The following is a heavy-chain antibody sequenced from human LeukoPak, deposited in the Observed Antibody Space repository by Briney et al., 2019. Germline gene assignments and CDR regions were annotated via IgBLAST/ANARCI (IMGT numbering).Heavy chain of an antibody. Sequence: GASVKVSCKASGGTFSSYAISWVRQAPGQGLEWMGRIIPIFGTANYAQKFQGRVTITTDESTSTASMELSSLRSEDTAVYYCAWGEVGSSSSVVYWGQGTLATVSS. J-gene: IGHJ4*02. D-gene: IGHD6-6*01. CDR1: GGTFSSYA. V-gene: IGHV1-69*05. CDR2: IIPIFGTA. CDR3: AWGEVGSSSSVVY.